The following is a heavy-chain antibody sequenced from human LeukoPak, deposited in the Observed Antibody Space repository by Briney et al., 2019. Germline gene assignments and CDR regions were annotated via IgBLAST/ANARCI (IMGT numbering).Heavy chain of an antibody. D-gene: IGHD6-13*01. CDR3: ARRAAAGYYYYYYMDV. CDR1: GYTFTSYD. J-gene: IGHJ6*03. V-gene: IGHV1-8*03. CDR2: MNPNRGNT. Sequence: ASVKVSCKASGYTFTSYDITWVRQATGQGLEWMGWMNPNRGNTGYAQKFQGRVTITRNTSISTAYMELSSLRSEDTAVYYCARRAAAGYYYYYYMDVWGKGTTVTVSS.